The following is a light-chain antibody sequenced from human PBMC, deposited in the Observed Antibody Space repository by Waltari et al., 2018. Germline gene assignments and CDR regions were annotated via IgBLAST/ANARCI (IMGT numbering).Light chain of an antibody. J-gene: IGLJ2*01. CDR1: SSNIGAGSA. CDR3: QSFDDSLSGSIVL. V-gene: IGLV1-40*01. CDR2: ENT. Sequence: QSVLTQPPSVSGAPGQRVTISCTGSSSNIGAGSAVHWYQQIPGTAPKLLIYENTSGPSGVPDRLSGAKAGTSGSLAITGLQAADEADYYCQSFDDSLSGSIVLFGGGTKLTVL.